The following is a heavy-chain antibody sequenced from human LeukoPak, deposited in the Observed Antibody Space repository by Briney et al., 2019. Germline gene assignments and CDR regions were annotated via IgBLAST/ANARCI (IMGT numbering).Heavy chain of an antibody. J-gene: IGHJ5*02. V-gene: IGHV1-2*02. CDR3: ARDRYCTGGYCYGGAVDP. CDR2: INPDSGVT. CDR1: GYTFSAYY. Sequence: GASVNVSCKASGYTFSAYYMHWVRQAPGQGLEWMGWINPDSGVTIYAQKFQGRVTMTRDTSISTAYMELGRLRSDDTAVYYCARDRYCTGGYCYGGAVDPWGQGTLVTVSS. D-gene: IGHD2-15*01.